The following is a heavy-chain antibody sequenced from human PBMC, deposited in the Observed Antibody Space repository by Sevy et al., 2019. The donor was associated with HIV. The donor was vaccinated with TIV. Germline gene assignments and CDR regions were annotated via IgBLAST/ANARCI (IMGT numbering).Heavy chain of an antibody. CDR3: ARGGVLEWPLGPFDY. D-gene: IGHD3-3*01. J-gene: IGHJ4*02. CDR1: GFTFSSYE. V-gene: IGHV3-48*03. Sequence: GGSLRLSCEASGFTFSSYEMNWVRQAPGKGLEWVSYISSSGSTISYADSVKGRFTISRDNAKNSLYLQMNSLRGEDTAVFFCARGGVLEWPLGPFDYWGQGTLVTVSS. CDR2: ISSSGSTI.